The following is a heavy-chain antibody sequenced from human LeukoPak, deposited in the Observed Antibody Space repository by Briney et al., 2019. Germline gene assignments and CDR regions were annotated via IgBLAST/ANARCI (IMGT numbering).Heavy chain of an antibody. CDR1: GGSISSSSW. CDR2: IYHGGTT. V-gene: IGHV4-4*02. J-gene: IGHJ5*02. CDR3: ARLPFYGGNFVDL. D-gene: IGHD4-23*01. Sequence: SGTLSLTCAVSGGSISSSSWWSWVRQPPGEGLEWIGQIYHGGTTNYNPSLNSRVTISVDKSKNQFSLRLNSLTAADTAVYYCARLPFYGGNFVDLWGQGTLVAVSS.